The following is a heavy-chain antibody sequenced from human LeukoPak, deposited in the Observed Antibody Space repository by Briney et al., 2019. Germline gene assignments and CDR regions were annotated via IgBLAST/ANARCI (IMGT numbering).Heavy chain of an antibody. J-gene: IGHJ4*02. Sequence: GGSLRLSCAASGFTFSTYWMTWVRQAPGKGLEWVVNIKQDGSERYYVDSVKGRFTISRDNAKNSLYLQMNSLRDEDTAVYYCARGMASGSHGYWGQGTLVTVSS. CDR1: GFTFSTYW. V-gene: IGHV3-7*01. CDR2: IKQDGSER. D-gene: IGHD3-10*01. CDR3: ARGMASGSHGY.